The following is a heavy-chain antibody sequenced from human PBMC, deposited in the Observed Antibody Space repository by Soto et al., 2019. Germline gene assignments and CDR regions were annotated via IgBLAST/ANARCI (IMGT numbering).Heavy chain of an antibody. CDR3: ARGSWYSGY. CDR1: GGSFSGYY. J-gene: IGHJ4*02. D-gene: IGHD2-15*01. V-gene: IGHV4-34*01. Sequence: SETLSLTCAVYGGSFSGYYWSWIRQPPGKGLEWIGEINHSGSTNYNPSLKSRVTISVDTSKNQFSPKLSSVTAADTAVYYCARGSWYSGYWGQGTLVTVSS. CDR2: INHSGST.